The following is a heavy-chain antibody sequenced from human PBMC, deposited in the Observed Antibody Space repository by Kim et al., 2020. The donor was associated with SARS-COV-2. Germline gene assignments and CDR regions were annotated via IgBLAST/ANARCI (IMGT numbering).Heavy chain of an antibody. CDR1: GFTFSDSA. J-gene: IGHJ3*02. Sequence: GGSLRLSCAASGFTFSDSAMYWVRQASGKGLEWVGRIRSKANSYATAYDVSVKGRFIISRDDSKNTAYLQMNSLKTEDTAIYYCTRVTPYSNSWWDAFD. V-gene: IGHV3-73*01. CDR2: IRSKANSYAT. CDR3: TRVTPYSNSWWDAFD. D-gene: IGHD6-13*01.